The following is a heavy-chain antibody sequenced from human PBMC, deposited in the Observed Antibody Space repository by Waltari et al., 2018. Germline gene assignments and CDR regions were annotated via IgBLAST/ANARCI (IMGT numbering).Heavy chain of an antibody. CDR3: AKGDYYDSSAYYYSYFDY. CDR2: ISGSGDGT. D-gene: IGHD3-22*01. Sequence: EVQLLESGGGLVQPGGSLRLSCAASGFTFSNYSMSWVRQAPGKGLDWVSTISGSGDGTYYADSVKGRFTISRDNSKNTLYLLMNSLRAEDTAVYYCAKGDYYDSSAYYYSYFDYWGQGTLVTVSS. J-gene: IGHJ4*02. CDR1: GFTFSNYS. V-gene: IGHV3-23*01.